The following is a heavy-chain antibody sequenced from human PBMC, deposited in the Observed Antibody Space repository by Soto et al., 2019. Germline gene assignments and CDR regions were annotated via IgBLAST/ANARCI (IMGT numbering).Heavy chain of an antibody. D-gene: IGHD6-13*01. CDR2: ISASGGTT. Sequence: EVQLLESGGGLAQPGWSLRLSCAASGFTFTNYAMSWVRQAPGQGLDWGSGISASGGTTYYGDSVKGRFTISRDNSRNTVYLQLDGLRAEDTAVYYCAKVFTPGYSSAWFADYWGLGTLVTVSS. CDR1: GFTFTNYA. J-gene: IGHJ4*01. CDR3: AKVFTPGYSSAWFADY. V-gene: IGHV3-23*01.